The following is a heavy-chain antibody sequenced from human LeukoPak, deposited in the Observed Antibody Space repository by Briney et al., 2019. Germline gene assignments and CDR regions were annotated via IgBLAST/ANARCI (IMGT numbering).Heavy chain of an antibody. D-gene: IGHD3-3*01. J-gene: IGHJ4*02. Sequence: PSETLSLTCTVSGGSISSYYWSWIRQPPGKGLEWIGYIYYSGSTNYNPSLKSRVTISVDTSKNQFSLKLSSVTAADTAVYYCANYDFWSGFRPYWGQGTLVTVSS. CDR3: ANYDFWSGFRPY. V-gene: IGHV4-59*01. CDR1: GGSISSYY. CDR2: IYYSGST.